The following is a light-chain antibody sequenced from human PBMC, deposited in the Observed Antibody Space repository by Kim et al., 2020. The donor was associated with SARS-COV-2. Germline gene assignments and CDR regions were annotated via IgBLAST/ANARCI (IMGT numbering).Light chain of an antibody. CDR2: DVS. CDR3: SSYTSSSTLV. V-gene: IGLV2-14*03. Sequence: GRSISISCTGTSSDVGGYNSVSWYQQHPGTAPKLMIYDVSERPSGVSNRFSGSKSGHTASLTISGLQSEDEADYYCSSYTSSSTLVFGGGTQLTVL. CDR1: SSDVGGYNS. J-gene: IGLJ2*01.